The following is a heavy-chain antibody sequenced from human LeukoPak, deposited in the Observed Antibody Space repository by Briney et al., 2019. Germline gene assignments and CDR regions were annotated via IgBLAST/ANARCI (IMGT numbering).Heavy chain of an antibody. D-gene: IGHD3-10*01. CDR3: ARRALLQYYFDY. V-gene: IGHV3-33*08. J-gene: IGHJ4*02. Sequence: GGSLRLSCAASGFTFSSYSMNWARQAPGKGLEWVAVIWYDGSNKYYADSVKGRFTISRDNSKNTLYLQMNSLRAEDTAVYYSARRALLQYYFDYWGPGTLVTVSS. CDR2: IWYDGSNK. CDR1: GFTFSSYS.